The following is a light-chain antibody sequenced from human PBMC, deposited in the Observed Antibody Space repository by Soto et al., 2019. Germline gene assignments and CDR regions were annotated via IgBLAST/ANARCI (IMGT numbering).Light chain of an antibody. CDR1: QSVSSNY. CDR3: QQYGRSPAT. V-gene: IGKV3-20*01. Sequence: EIVLTQSPGTLSLSPGERATLSCRASQSVSSNYLAWYQQKPGQAPRLLIFGASSRASGIPDRFSGSGSGTDFPLTIGRLEPEDLAVYYCQQYGRSPATFGQGTKVEIK. CDR2: GAS. J-gene: IGKJ1*01.